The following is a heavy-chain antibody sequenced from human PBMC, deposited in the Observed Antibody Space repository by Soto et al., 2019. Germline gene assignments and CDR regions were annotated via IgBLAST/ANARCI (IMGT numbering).Heavy chain of an antibody. V-gene: IGHV1-18*01. CDR1: GYTFTSYY. J-gene: IGHJ4*02. Sequence: QVQLVQSGAEVKKPGASVKVSCKASGYTFTSYYISWVRQSPGQGLEWMGWISAYNGNTNFAQKLQGRVTMTTDTPTSTAYLELRSLSPADTAVYHCARDLPPVDSWAQGTLITVSS. CDR2: ISAYNGNT. CDR3: ARDLPPVDS.